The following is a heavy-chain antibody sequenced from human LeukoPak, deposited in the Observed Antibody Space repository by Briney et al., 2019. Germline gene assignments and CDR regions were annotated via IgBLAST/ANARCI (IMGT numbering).Heavy chain of an antibody. D-gene: IGHD3-3*01. V-gene: IGHV3-7*04. J-gene: IGHJ4*02. CDR2: IKQDGSEK. Sequence: TGGSLRLSCAASGFTFSSYSMSWVRQAPGKWLEWVANIKQDGSEKYYVDSVKGRFTISRDNAKNSLYLQMNSLRAEDTAVYYCARAYYDFWSGYGLRYWGQGTLVTVSS. CDR3: ARAYYDFWSGYGLRY. CDR1: GFTFSSYS.